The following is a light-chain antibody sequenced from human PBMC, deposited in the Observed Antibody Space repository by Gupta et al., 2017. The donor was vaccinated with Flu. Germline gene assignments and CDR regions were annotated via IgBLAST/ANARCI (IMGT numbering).Light chain of an antibody. V-gene: IGKV1-5*03. CDR1: QSISSW. CDR3: QQYNNYPWT. Sequence: DIQMTQSPSTLSASVGDRVTINCRASQSISSWLAWYQQKPGKAPKLLIYKASTLESGVPSRFSGSGSGTEFTLTISSLQPDDFATYYCQQYNNYPWTFGQGTKVELK. CDR2: KAS. J-gene: IGKJ1*01.